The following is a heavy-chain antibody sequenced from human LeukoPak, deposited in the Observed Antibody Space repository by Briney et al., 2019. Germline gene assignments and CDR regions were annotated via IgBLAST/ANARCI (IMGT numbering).Heavy chain of an antibody. J-gene: IGHJ4*02. V-gene: IGHV1-18*01. CDR1: GYTFTNYG. D-gene: IGHD2-21*02. CDR2: ISTYNDDT. CDR3: ARDPFPFVAQVTGITYFDS. Sequence: GASVKVSCKASGYTFTNYGINWLRQAPGQGLEWLGWISTYNDDTKYAQKFQGRVTMTTDTSTTTVFMELRGLRSDDTGVYYCARDPFPFVAQVTGITYFDSWGPGTLVTVSS.